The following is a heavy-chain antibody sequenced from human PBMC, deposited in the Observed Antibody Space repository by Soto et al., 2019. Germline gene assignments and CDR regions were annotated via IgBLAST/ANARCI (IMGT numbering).Heavy chain of an antibody. Sequence: PSETLSRTCAVSGGSISSGNWWSWVRQPPGKGLEWIGEVYHTGATNYNPSFKSRVRLSVDKPKKQFSLMLTSVTAADTALYYCARLSALVSEGQFDYWGPGHLVT. V-gene: IGHV4-4*02. J-gene: IGHJ4*02. CDR1: GGSISSGNW. CDR3: ARLSALVSEGQFDY. CDR2: VYHTGAT. D-gene: IGHD1-26*01.